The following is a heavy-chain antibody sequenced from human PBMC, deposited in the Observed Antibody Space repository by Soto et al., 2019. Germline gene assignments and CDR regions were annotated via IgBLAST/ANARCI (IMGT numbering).Heavy chain of an antibody. D-gene: IGHD2-2*02. CDR2: ISSRSDI. Sequence: GGSLRLSCVVSGFTFSTYSINWVRQAPGKGLEWVSSISSRSDIYYADSVKGRFTISRDNANNSVSLQTNSLRAEDTAVYYCAREYTAWPLAYCLDVWGQGTTVTVSS. CDR1: GFTFSTYS. J-gene: IGHJ6*02. CDR3: AREYTAWPLAYCLDV. V-gene: IGHV3-21*01.